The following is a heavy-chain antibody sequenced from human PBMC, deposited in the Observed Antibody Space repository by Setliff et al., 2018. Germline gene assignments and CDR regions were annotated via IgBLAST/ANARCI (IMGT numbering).Heavy chain of an antibody. V-gene: IGHV1-3*01. Sequence: ASVKVSCKASGYTFTSYAMHWVRQAPGQRLEWMGWINAGNGNTKYSQKFQGRVTITRDTSASTAYMELSSLRSEDTAVYYCAREPWYYNFWSGYTRDYFDYWGQGTRVTVSS. CDR3: AREPWYYNFWSGYTRDYFDY. D-gene: IGHD3-3*01. CDR1: GYTFTSYA. J-gene: IGHJ4*02. CDR2: INAGNGNT.